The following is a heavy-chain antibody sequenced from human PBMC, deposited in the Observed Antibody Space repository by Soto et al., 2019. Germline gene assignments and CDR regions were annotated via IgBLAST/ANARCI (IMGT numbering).Heavy chain of an antibody. CDR2: ISASGGLK. CDR1: GFTFTNYA. D-gene: IGHD1-26*01. J-gene: IGHJ5*02. Sequence: EVQLSESGGDLRQPGGSLRLSCAASGFTFTNYAMTWVRQTPGKGLEWVSGISASGGLKYYADSVRGRFTVSRDNSKNILYLQMDNLRDADTALYYCAREVGAPSGWLDPWGQGTQVTVSS. V-gene: IGHV3-23*01. CDR3: AREVGAPSGWLDP.